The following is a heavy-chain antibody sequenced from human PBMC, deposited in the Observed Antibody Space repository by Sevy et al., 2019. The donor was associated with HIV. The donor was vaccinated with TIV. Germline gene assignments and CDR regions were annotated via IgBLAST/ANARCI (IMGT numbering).Heavy chain of an antibody. V-gene: IGHV4-59*08. CDR2: VYYTGGT. CDR3: ARRNDFDI. CDR1: GGSINSDH. J-gene: IGHJ3*02. Sequence: SETLSLTCTVSGGSINSDHWNWIRQPPGKGLEWIGYVYYTGGTNYNPSLKNRVTISLDRTKNQFSLKLTSVNAADTAVYYCARRNDFDIWGQGTMVTVSS.